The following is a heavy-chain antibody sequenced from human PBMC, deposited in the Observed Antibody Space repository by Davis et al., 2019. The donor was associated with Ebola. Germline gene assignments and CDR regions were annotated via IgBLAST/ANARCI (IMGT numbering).Heavy chain of an antibody. CDR1: GYSFTSYW. Sequence: GESLKISCKGSGYSFTSYWIGWVRQKPGKGLEWMGIIFPGDSNTRYSPSFQGQVTISADKSINTAYLQWSSLKASDTAMYYCARVASLVSSARGFDSWGQGTLVTVSS. J-gene: IGHJ4*02. D-gene: IGHD3-10*01. CDR3: ARVASLVSSARGFDS. V-gene: IGHV5-51*01. CDR2: IFPGDSNT.